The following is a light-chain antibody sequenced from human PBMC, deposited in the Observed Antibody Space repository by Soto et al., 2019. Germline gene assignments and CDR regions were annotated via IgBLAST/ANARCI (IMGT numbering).Light chain of an antibody. V-gene: IGKV3-11*01. CDR3: QQRITWPLT. CDR2: DAS. Sequence: EIVLTQSPATLSLSPGERATLSCRASQSVSSYLAWYQQKPGQAPRLLIYDASNRATGIPARFSGSGSGTDFTLTISSLEHEDVAVYYCQQRITWPLTFGGGTKVEIK. CDR1: QSVSSY. J-gene: IGKJ4*01.